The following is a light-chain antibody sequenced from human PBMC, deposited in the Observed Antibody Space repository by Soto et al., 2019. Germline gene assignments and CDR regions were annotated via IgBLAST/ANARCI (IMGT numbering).Light chain of an antibody. J-gene: IGLJ7*01. CDR3: SSYTNRRTIV. Sequence: QSVLTQPASVSGSPGQSITISCTGTSSDVGGYNYVSWYQQHPGKAPKLMIYDVTNRPSGVSNRFSGSKSGNTASLTISGLQAEDEDDYYCSSYTNRRTIVFGGGTQLTVL. CDR1: SSDVGGYNY. CDR2: DVT. V-gene: IGLV2-14*01.